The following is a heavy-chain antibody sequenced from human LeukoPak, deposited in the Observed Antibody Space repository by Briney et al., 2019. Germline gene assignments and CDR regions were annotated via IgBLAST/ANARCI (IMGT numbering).Heavy chain of an antibody. D-gene: IGHD2-15*01. CDR2: ISYDGSNK. CDR3: AKDPYCSGGSCRTPPDY. J-gene: IGHJ4*02. CDR1: GFTFSSYG. V-gene: IGHV3-30*18. Sequence: GGSLRLSCAASGFTFSSYGMHWVRQAPGKGLEWVAVISYDGSNKYYADSVKGRFTISRDNSKNTLYLQMNSLRAEDTAVYYCAKDPYCSGGSCRTPPDYWGQGTLVTVSS.